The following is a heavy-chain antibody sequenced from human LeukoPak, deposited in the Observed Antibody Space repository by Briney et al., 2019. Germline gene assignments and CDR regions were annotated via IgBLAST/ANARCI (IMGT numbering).Heavy chain of an antibody. CDR2: IRYDGSNK. V-gene: IGHV3-30*02. D-gene: IGHD7-27*01. J-gene: IGHJ3*02. CDR3: AKDLTGTDDAFDI. Sequence: QPGGSLRLSCAASGFTFSSYGMHWVRQAPGKGLEWVAFIRYDGSNKYYADSVKGRFTISRDNSKNTLYLQMNSLRAEDTAVYYCAKDLTGTDDAFDIWSQGTMVTVSS. CDR1: GFTFSSYG.